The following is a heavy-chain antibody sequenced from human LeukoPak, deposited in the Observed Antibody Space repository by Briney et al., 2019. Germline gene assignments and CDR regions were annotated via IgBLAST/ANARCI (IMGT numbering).Heavy chain of an antibody. CDR1: GFNFDDYT. V-gene: IGHV3-43*01. J-gene: IGHJ4*02. D-gene: IGHD1-26*01. Sequence: GGSLRLSCAASGFNFDDYTMHWVRQAPGKGLDWVSLISWDGGSTYYADSVKGRFTISRDNSKNSLYLQSNSLRTEDTALYYCAKAAVKWELRESYFDYWGQGTLVTVSS. CDR2: ISWDGGST. CDR3: AKAAVKWELRESYFDY.